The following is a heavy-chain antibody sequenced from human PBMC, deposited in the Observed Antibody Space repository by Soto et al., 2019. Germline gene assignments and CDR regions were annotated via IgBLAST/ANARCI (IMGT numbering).Heavy chain of an antibody. J-gene: IGHJ6*02. Sequence: QVQLVQSGAEVKKPGASVKVSCKASGYTFTGYYMHWVRQAPGQGLEWMGWINPNSGGTNYAQKFQGWVTMTRDTSIXTXXXAXXRVRCDETDVYYCARGSSGGWFGELRWGNYYGMDGWGQGTTVTVSS. CDR1: GYTFTGYY. V-gene: IGHV1-2*04. CDR2: INPNSGGT. CDR3: ARGSSGGWFGELRWGNYYGMDG. D-gene: IGHD3-10*01.